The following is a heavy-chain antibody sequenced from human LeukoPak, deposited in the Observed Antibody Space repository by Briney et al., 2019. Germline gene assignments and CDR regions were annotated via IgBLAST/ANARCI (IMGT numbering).Heavy chain of an antibody. V-gene: IGHV4-4*02. D-gene: IGHD4-23*01. Sequence: SETLSLTCTVSLDSTTSNFWSWVRQPPGKGLEWIGEIHRSGSPNYNPSLQSRVTISIDRSRNQIVLELSSVTAADTAVYYCARENRAYGGNFFSSHFDYWGQGTLVTVSS. CDR1: LDSTTSNF. CDR3: ARENRAYGGNFFSSHFDY. J-gene: IGHJ4*02. CDR2: IHRSGSP.